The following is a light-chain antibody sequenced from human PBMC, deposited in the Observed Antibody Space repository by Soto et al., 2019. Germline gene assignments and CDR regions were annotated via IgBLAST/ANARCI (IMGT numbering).Light chain of an antibody. CDR2: RNN. CDR3: ATWDDSLGGPV. V-gene: IGLV1-47*01. J-gene: IGLJ2*01. Sequence: QSVLTQPPSASGTRGQRVTISCSGSSSNIGSNHVYWYQQLPGTAPKLFIYRNNQRPSGVPDRFSGSKSGTSASLAISGLRSEDEADYSCATWDDSLGGPVFGGGTKVTVL. CDR1: SSNIGSNH.